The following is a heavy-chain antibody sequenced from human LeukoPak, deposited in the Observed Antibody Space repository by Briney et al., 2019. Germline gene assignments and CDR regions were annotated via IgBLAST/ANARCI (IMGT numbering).Heavy chain of an antibody. V-gene: IGHV4-34*01. CDR3: ASWGHYGPLGY. CDR1: GGSFSGYY. J-gene: IGHJ4*02. CDR2: INHSGST. Sequence: PSETLSLTCAVYGGSFSGYYWSWIRQPPGKGLEWIGEINHSGSTNYNPSLKSRVTISVDTSKNQFSLKLSSVTAADTAVYYCASWGHYGPLGYWGQGTLVTVSS. D-gene: IGHD4-17*01.